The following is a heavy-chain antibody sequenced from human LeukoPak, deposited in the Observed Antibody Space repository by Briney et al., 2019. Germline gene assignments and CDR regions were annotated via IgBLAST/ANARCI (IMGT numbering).Heavy chain of an antibody. V-gene: IGHV4-59*01. Sequence: SETLSLTCSVSGDSISDFYWTWIRQPPGKGLEWIGYISSSGTPTYSPSLKSRASLSADASKNQLSLKVTSVTAADTALYYCARVASSVSDIWGQGRLVIVSS. CDR1: GDSISDFY. CDR2: ISSSGTP. D-gene: IGHD3-16*01. J-gene: IGHJ3*02. CDR3: ARVASSVSDI.